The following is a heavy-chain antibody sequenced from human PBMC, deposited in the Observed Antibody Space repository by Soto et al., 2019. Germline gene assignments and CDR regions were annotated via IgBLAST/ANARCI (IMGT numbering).Heavy chain of an antibody. CDR1: RGSFNAYS. V-gene: IGHV4-34*01. CDR3: ARGLRYSGMDV. CDR2: IDHSGST. J-gene: IGHJ6*02. Sequence: SETLSLTCAVHRGSFNAYSWTWIRQPPGRGLEWIGEIDHSGSTTYNPSLKSRIIVSVDTSKNQFSLNVSPLTAADTAVYYCARGLRYSGMDVWGQGTTVTVSS.